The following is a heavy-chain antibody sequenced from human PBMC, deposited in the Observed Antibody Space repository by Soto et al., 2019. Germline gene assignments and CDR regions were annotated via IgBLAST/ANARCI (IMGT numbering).Heavy chain of an antibody. CDR2: IIPIYGTA. J-gene: IGHJ5*02. CDR1: GGTFSSYA. CDR3: ARVVRGVGVVNFFGWFDR. V-gene: IGHV1-69*13. D-gene: IGHD3-3*01. Sequence: GASVKVSCKASGGTFSSYAISWVRQAPGQGLEWMGGIIPIYGTASYEQNFQGRVTITADESTSTAYMELSSLRPEDTAVYYCARVVRGVGVVNFFGWFDRWGQGTPVTVAS.